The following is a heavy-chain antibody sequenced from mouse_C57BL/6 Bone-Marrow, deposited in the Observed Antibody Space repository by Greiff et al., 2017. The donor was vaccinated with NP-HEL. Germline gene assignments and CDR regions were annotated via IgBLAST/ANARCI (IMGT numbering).Heavy chain of an antibody. V-gene: IGHV6-6*01. CDR2: IRNKANNHAT. D-gene: IGHD2-1*01. J-gene: IGHJ2*01. CDR1: GFTFSDAW. CDR3: TRQTPYGNFFDY. Sequence: EVQLVESGGGLVQPGGSMKLSCAASGFTFSDAWMDWVRQSPEKGLEWVAEIRNKANNHATYYAESVKGRFTISRDDSKSSVYLQMNSLRAEDTGIYYCTRQTPYGNFFDYWGQGTTLTVSS.